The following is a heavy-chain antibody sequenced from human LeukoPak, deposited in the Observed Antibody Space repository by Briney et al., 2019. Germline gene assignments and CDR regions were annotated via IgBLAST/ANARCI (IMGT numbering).Heavy chain of an antibody. CDR2: ISSSGTST. CDR1: GFSFSDYY. D-gene: IGHD3-16*01. V-gene: IGHV3-11*05. Sequence: PGGSLRLSCATSGFSFSDYYMTWIRQAPGKGLECISYISSSGTSTKHADSVKERFAISRDNAKNSLYLQMNSLRADDTAVYYCARVRSSGGVLDYWGQGTLVTVSS. J-gene: IGHJ4*02. CDR3: ARVRSSGGVLDY.